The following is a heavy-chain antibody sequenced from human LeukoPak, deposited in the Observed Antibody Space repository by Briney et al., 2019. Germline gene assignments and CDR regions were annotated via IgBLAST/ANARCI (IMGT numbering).Heavy chain of an antibody. CDR2: MNPNSGNT. CDR1: GYTFTGYL. Sequence: ASVKVSCKASGYTFTGYLMHWVRQATGQGLEWMGWMNPNSGNTGYAWEFQGRVTMTRNTSISTAYMEVSGLRSEDTAVYYCARASSPTRYGMDVWGQGTTVTVSS. J-gene: IGHJ6*02. CDR3: ARASSPTRYGMDV. D-gene: IGHD2-2*01. V-gene: IGHV1-8*02.